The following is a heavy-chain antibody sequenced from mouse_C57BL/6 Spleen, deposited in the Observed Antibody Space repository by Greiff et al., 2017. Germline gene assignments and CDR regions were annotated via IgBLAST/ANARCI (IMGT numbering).Heavy chain of an antibody. CDR2: IDPSDSYT. CDR3: ARLGPDY. V-gene: IGHV1-59*01. CDR1: GYTFTSYW. D-gene: IGHD4-1*01. J-gene: IGHJ2*01. Sequence: VQLQQPGAELVRPGTSVKLSCKASGYTFTSYWMHWVKQRPGQGLEWIGVIDPSDSYTNYNQKFKGKATLTVDTSSSTAYMQLSSLTSEDSAVYYCARLGPDYWGQGTTLTVSS.